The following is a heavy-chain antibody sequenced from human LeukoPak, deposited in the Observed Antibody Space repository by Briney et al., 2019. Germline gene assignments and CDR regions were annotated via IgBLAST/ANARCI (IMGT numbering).Heavy chain of an antibody. D-gene: IGHD4-17*01. Sequence: SETLSLTCTVSGGSVSSGSYYWSWIRQPPGKGLEWIGYIYYSGSTNYNPSLKSRVTISVDTSKNQFSLKLSSVTAADTAVYYCARTNDYGDYGMYYFDYWGQGTLVTVSS. J-gene: IGHJ4*02. CDR1: GGSVSSGSYY. CDR2: IYYSGST. CDR3: ARTNDYGDYGMYYFDY. V-gene: IGHV4-61*01.